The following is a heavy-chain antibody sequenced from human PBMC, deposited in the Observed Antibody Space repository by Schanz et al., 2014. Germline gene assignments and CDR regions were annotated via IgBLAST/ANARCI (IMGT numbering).Heavy chain of an antibody. CDR2: FIVDSGNT. D-gene: IGHD6-19*01. Sequence: EVQLLESGGGLVQPGESLRVSCAASGFTFNSYAMSWVRQAPGKGLEWVSGFIVDSGNTYYAGSVKGRFSISRDYSKNTLYLQMSSLRAEDTAIYYCAKLSSSGRLAGYFDYWGQGALVTVSS. CDR1: GFTFNSYA. CDR3: AKLSSSGRLAGYFDY. V-gene: IGHV3-23*01. J-gene: IGHJ4*02.